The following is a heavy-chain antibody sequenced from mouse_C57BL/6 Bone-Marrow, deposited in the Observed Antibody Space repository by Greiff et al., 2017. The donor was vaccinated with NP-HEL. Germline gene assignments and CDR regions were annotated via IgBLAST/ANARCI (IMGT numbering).Heavy chain of an antibody. CDR2: IHPNSGST. J-gene: IGHJ3*01. V-gene: IGHV1-64*01. Sequence: VQLQQPGAELVKPGASVKLSCKASGYTFTSYWMHWVKQRPGQGLEWIGMIHPNSGSTNYNEKFKSKATLTVDKSSSTAYMQLSSLTSEYSAVYYCASYYYDYDTFAYWGQGTLVTVAA. CDR1: GYTFTSYW. CDR3: ASYYYDYDTFAY. D-gene: IGHD2-4*01.